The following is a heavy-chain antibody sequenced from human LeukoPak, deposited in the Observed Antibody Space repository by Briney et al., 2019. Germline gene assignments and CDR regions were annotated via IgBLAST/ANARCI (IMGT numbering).Heavy chain of an antibody. Sequence: GASVKVSCKASVYTFTDYYMHWVRQAPGQGLDWMEWINPNNGGTNYAHKFHGRVNLTSDTSISTAYMELSRLRSDDTAVYYCARTPDMVVVPAALYYYYSYMDVWGKGTTVTVSS. CDR3: ARTPDMVVVPAALYYYYSYMDV. D-gene: IGHD2-2*01. CDR1: VYTFTDYY. CDR2: INPNNGGT. J-gene: IGHJ6*03. V-gene: IGHV1-2*02.